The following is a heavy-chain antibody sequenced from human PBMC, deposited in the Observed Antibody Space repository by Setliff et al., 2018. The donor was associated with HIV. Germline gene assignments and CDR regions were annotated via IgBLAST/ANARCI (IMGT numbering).Heavy chain of an antibody. V-gene: IGHV4-34*01. J-gene: IGHJ4*02. CDR1: NGSFNGYY. D-gene: IGHD3-16*01. Sequence: KPSETLSLTCAVYNGSFNGYYWSWIRQPPGKGLEWIGEINHSGGTTYNPSLNGRVGISVDTSKNQFSLKLITLTVADTAVYYCALLEVPFIGGRIPSFWGQGTLVTVTS. CDR2: INHSGGT. CDR3: ALLEVPFIGGRIPSF.